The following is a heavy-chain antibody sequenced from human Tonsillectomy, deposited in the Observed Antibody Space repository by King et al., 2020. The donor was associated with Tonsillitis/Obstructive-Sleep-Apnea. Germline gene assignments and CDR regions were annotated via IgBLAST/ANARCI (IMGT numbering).Heavy chain of an antibody. D-gene: IGHD4-11*01. CDR2: ISFDGSYK. V-gene: IGHV3-30*18. Sequence: VQLVESGGGVVQPGRSLRLSCAASGFTFRRYSMPWVRQAPGKGLEWVAVISFDGSYKYNADSVKGLFTISPHNSKNTHYLQMNSQRGEDTAVYYCAKELEEGGQGLTTDWFDPWGQGTLVTVSS. CDR3: AKELEEGGQGLTTDWFDP. J-gene: IGHJ5*02. CDR1: GFTFRRYS.